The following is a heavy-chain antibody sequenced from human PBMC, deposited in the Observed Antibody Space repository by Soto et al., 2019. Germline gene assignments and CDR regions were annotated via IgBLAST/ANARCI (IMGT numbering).Heavy chain of an antibody. CDR2: IISALGTA. D-gene: IGHD2-2*01. CDR3: ARQHCSGTNCPDYYYYLDV. CDR1: GVTFNNYT. J-gene: IGHJ6*03. V-gene: IGHV1-69*08. Sequence: QVQLEQSGAEMRKPGSSVKVSCKASGVTFNNYTITWVRQAPGQGLEWMGGIISALGTATYPQNFQGRVIFTADRPTGTAYMELSSLISEDTAVYYCARQHCSGTNCPDYYYYLDVWGKGTTVTVSS.